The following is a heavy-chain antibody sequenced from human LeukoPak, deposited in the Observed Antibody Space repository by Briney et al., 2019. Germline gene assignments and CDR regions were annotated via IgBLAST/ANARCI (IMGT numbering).Heavy chain of an antibody. CDR2: IYSGGST. V-gene: IGHV3-66*01. J-gene: IGHJ4*02. CDR1: GLTVSDNY. D-gene: IGHD3-10*01. Sequence: AGGSLRLSCAVSGLTVSDNYMSWVRQAPGKGLEWGSVIYSGGSTYDADSVKGRFTISRDNSKNTLYLQMNSLRAEDTAVYYCARVYGSGTQVPYYFDYWGQGTVVTVSS. CDR3: ARVYGSGTQVPYYFDY.